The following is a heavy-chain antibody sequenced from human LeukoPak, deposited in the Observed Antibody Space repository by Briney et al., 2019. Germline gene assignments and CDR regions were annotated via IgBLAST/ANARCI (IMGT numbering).Heavy chain of an antibody. Sequence: GGSLRLSCRASGFTLSNAWMSWVRQAPGKELEWVGRIKSKSNGGTTDYTAPVKGRFAISGDDSKNTLYLQMSSLETEDTAVYYCATEFGSGYYFDYWGQGTLVTVSS. CDR1: GFTLSNAW. J-gene: IGHJ4*02. CDR2: IKSKSNGGTT. CDR3: ATEFGSGYYFDY. D-gene: IGHD6-19*01. V-gene: IGHV3-15*01.